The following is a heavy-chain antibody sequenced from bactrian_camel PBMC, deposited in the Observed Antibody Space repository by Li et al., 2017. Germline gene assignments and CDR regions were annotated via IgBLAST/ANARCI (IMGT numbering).Heavy chain of an antibody. V-gene: IGHV3S53*01. Sequence: QVQLVESGGGSVQAGGSLRLSCAASGYTVSSTRVGWFRQAPGKEREGVATIARYGSTTYSDSVKGRFTISKDDAKNTLYLQMNSLKPEDTAMYYCAAVPTPRGTYEEEETYSVTLGESITTWARGPRSPSP. D-gene: IGHD2*01. CDR3: AAVPTPRGTYEEEETYSVTLGESITT. CDR1: GYTVSSTR. CDR2: IARYGST. J-gene: IGHJ4*01.